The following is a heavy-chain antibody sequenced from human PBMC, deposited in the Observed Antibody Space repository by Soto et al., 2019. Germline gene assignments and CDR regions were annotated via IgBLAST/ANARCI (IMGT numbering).Heavy chain of an antibody. Sequence: APVKVSCKASGYTFISYGISWVRQAPGQGLEWMGWISAYNGDTNYAQKLQGRVTMTTDTSTSTAYMELRSLRSDDTAVYYCARYQCSSSSCYTFFFDYWGQGTLVTVSS. D-gene: IGHD2-2*02. J-gene: IGHJ4*02. CDR3: ARYQCSSSSCYTFFFDY. V-gene: IGHV1-18*04. CDR2: ISAYNGDT. CDR1: GYTFISYG.